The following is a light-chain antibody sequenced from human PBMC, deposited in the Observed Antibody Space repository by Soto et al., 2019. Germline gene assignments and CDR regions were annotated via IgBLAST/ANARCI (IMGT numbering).Light chain of an antibody. CDR1: QSVSSY. CDR3: QQRSSWYT. J-gene: IGKJ2*01. Sequence: EIVLTQSPATLSLSPGERATLSCRASQSVSSYLAWYQQKPGQAPRLLIYDASNRATGIPARFSGSGSGTDFTITISSLEPEDFAVYFCQQRSSWYTFGQGTKVEIK. V-gene: IGKV3-11*01. CDR2: DAS.